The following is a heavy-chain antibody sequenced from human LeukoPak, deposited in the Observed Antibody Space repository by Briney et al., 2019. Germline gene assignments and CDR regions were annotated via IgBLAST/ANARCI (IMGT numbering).Heavy chain of an antibody. V-gene: IGHV3-30*04. D-gene: IGHD6-13*01. CDR1: GFTFSSYE. Sequence: GGSLRLSCAASGFTFSSYEMNWVRQAPGKGLEWVAVISYDGSNKYYTDSVKGRFTISRDNSKNTLYLQMNSLRAEDTAVYYCARDRYSSSWLALDYWGQGTLVTVSS. CDR2: ISYDGSNK. J-gene: IGHJ4*02. CDR3: ARDRYSSSWLALDY.